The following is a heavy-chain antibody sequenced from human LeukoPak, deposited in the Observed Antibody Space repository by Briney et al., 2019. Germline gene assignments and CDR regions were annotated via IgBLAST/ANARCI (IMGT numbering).Heavy chain of an antibody. CDR2: TSHDESNK. CDR1: GISLRSYS. CDR3: AKGDAAGAYRTDF. J-gene: IGHJ4*02. Sequence: GGSLRLSCVASGISLRSYSVHWVRQAPGKGLEWVALTSHDESNKKYADSVRGRCTISRDNSRDTVFLQLSNLRHEDTAVYYCAKGDAAGAYRTDFWGPGTRITVSS. D-gene: IGHD6-13*01. V-gene: IGHV3-30-3*01.